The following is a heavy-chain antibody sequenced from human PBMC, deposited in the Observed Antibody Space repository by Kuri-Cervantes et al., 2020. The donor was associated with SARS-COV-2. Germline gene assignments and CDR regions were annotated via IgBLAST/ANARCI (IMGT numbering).Heavy chain of an antibody. CDR3: ARAGRMYYYDSSGYDY. J-gene: IGHJ4*02. CDR2: ISGSGGST. Sequence: GGSLRLSCAASGFTFSSYAMSWVRQAPGKGLEWVSAISGSGGSTYYADSVKGRFTISRDNSKNTLYLQMNSLRAEDTAVYYCARAGRMYYYDSSGYDYWGQGTLVTVSS. V-gene: IGHV3-23*01. CDR1: GFTFSSYA. D-gene: IGHD3-22*01.